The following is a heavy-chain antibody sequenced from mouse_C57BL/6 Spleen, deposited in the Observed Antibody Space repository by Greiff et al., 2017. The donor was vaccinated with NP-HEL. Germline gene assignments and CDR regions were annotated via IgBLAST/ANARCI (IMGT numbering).Heavy chain of an antibody. J-gene: IGHJ3*01. Sequence: EVQVVESGGGLVKPGGSLKLSCAASGFTFSSYAMSWVRQTPGKRLEWVAYISSGGDYIYYADTVKGRFTISRDNARNTLYLQMSSLKSEDTAMYYCTREKLGWFAYWGQGTLVTVSA. CDR3: TREKLGWFAY. CDR2: ISSGGDYI. V-gene: IGHV5-9-1*02. D-gene: IGHD4-1*01. CDR1: GFTFSSYA.